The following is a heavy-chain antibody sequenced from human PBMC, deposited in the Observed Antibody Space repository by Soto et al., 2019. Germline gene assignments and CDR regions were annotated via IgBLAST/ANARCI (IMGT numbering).Heavy chain of an antibody. V-gene: IGHV1-18*01. Sequence: QVQLVQSGAEVKKPGASVKVSCKASGYTFTSYGISWVRQAPGQGLEWMGWISAYNGNTNYAQKLQGRVTMTTDTSTRKAYMELRSLRSAYTDVYYCARDLAVGVVYYWGQGTLVTVSS. D-gene: IGHD2-15*01. CDR1: GYTFTSYG. J-gene: IGHJ4*02. CDR3: ARDLAVGVVYY. CDR2: ISAYNGNT.